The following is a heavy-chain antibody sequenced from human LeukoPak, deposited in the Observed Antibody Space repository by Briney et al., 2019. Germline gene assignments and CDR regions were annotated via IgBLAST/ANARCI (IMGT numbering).Heavy chain of an antibody. CDR3: ARQGHSGYDLGC. CDR2: INPSGGST. CDR1: GYTFTNYY. D-gene: IGHD5-12*01. Sequence: VASVKVSCKASGYTFTNYYMHWVRQAPGQGLEWMGIINPSGGSTSYAQKFQGRVTMTRDTSTSTVYMELSSLRSEDTAVYYCARQGHSGYDLGCWGQGTLVTVSS. J-gene: IGHJ4*02. V-gene: IGHV1-46*01.